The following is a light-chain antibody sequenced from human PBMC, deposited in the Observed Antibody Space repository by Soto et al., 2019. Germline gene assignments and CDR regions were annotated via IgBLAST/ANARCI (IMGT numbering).Light chain of an antibody. CDR1: SSDVGTYTL. Sequence: QSALTQPASVSVSPGQSITISCTGTSSDVGTYTLVSWYQQHPGKAPKLVIYEVNKRPAGVSKRFSGSKSGDTASLTISGLQAEDEADYYCSSYAGAITFYVFGTGTKSPS. V-gene: IGLV2-23*02. CDR3: SSYAGAITFYV. CDR2: EVN. J-gene: IGLJ1*01.